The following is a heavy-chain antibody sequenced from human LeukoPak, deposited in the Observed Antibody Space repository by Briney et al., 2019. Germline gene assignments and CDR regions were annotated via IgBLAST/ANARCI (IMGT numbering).Heavy chain of an antibody. CDR2: ISYDESQK. V-gene: IGHV3-30-3*01. Sequence: HPGRSLRLSCAASGFTLSSFTVHWVRHNPGKGLEWVAVISYDESQKWYADSVKGRFTISRDISKNTLFLEMDSLRGEDTAVYYCARAYDSSWHNFDYWGQGSLVTVSS. CDR3: ARAYDSSWHNFDY. CDR1: GFTLSSFT. D-gene: IGHD6-13*01. J-gene: IGHJ4*02.